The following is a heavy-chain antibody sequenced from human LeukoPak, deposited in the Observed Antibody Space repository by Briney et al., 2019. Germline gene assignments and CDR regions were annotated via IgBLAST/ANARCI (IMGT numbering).Heavy chain of an antibody. CDR2: ISGSGGST. CDR1: GSTFSSYA. D-gene: IGHD2-15*01. J-gene: IGHJ4*02. V-gene: IGHV3-23*01. Sequence: GGSLRLSCAASGSTFSSYAMSWVRQAPGKGLEWVSAISGSGGSTYYADSVKGRFTISRDNSKNTLYLQMNSLRAEDTAVYYCAKDAQVVVAATYFDYWGQGTLVTVSS. CDR3: AKDAQVVVAATYFDY.